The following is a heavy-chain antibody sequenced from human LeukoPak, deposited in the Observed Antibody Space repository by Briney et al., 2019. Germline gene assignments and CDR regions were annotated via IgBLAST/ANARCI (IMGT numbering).Heavy chain of an antibody. CDR3: ARDRAGTIFGVVIALDY. J-gene: IGHJ4*02. Sequence: ASVKVSCKASGYTFTSYGISWVRQAPGQGLEWMGWISAYNGNTNYAQKLQGRVTMTTDTSTSTAYAELRSLRSDDTAVYYCARDRAGTIFGVVIALDYWGQGTLVTVSS. V-gene: IGHV1-18*04. CDR2: ISAYNGNT. CDR1: GYTFTSYG. D-gene: IGHD3-3*01.